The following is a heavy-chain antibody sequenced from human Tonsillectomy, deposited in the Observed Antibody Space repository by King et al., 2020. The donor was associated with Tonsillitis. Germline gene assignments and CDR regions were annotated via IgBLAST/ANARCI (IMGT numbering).Heavy chain of an antibody. D-gene: IGHD3-22*01. V-gene: IGHV3-33*05. CDR3: ARAYYYDTSRTPDY. CDR1: GFTFSTYG. Sequence: ESGGGVVQPGRSLRLSCAASGFTFSTYGIHWVRQAPGKGLEWVALISYDGSNKYYADPVRGRFTISGDTSKNTVYLQMNSLRAEDTAVYYCARAYYYDTSRTPDYWGQGTLITVSS. J-gene: IGHJ4*02. CDR2: ISYDGSNK.